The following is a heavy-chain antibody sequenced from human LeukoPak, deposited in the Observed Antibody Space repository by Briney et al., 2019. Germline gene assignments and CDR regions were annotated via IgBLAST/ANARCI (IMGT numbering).Heavy chain of an antibody. D-gene: IGHD5-12*01. CDR1: GFTFSSYA. CDR3: AKGAYDYIEIGYFDS. CDR2: ISGSGGST. Sequence: PGGSLRLSCAASGFTFSSYAVSWVRQAPGKGLEWVSAISGSGGSTYYADSVKGRFTISRDNSKNTVFLQMNSLRAEDTAIYYCAKGAYDYIEIGYFDSWGQGTLVTVSS. J-gene: IGHJ4*02. V-gene: IGHV3-23*01.